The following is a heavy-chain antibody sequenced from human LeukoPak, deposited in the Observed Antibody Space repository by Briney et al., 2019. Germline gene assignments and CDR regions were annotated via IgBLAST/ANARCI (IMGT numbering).Heavy chain of an antibody. D-gene: IGHD5-24*01. CDR3: ARLAKARRDGYNFGFDY. CDR1: GYSFTNYW. J-gene: IGHJ4*02. CDR2: IYPDDSDT. V-gene: IGHV5-51*01. Sequence: GESLKISCKGSGYSFTNYWIGWVRQMPGKGLEWMGIIYPDDSDTRHSPSFQGQVTISVDKSISTAYLQWSSLEASATAMYYCARLAKARRDGYNFGFDYWGQGTLVTVSS.